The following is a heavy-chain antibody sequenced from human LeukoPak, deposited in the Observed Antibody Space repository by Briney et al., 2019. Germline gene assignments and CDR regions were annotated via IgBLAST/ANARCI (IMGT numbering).Heavy chain of an antibody. CDR3: ARHGLGPAPIGYYFDY. J-gene: IGHJ4*02. V-gene: IGHV4-39*01. Sequence: PSETLSLTCTVSGGSISSSSYYWGWIRQPPGKGLEWIGSIYSTGTTYYGPSFKNRVTISVDTSKNQFSLKLSSVTAADTAVYYCARHGLGPAPIGYYFDYWGQGTLVTVSS. D-gene: IGHD2-2*02. CDR1: GGSISSSSYY. CDR2: IYSTGTT.